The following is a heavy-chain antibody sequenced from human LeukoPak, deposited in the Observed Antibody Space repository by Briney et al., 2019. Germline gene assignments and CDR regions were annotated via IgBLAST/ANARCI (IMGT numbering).Heavy chain of an antibody. CDR2: IIPIFGTA. CDR3: AKSLRFLEWSPGGAYYYYMDV. J-gene: IGHJ6*03. V-gene: IGHV1-69*05. CDR1: GGTFSSYA. Sequence: SVKVSCKASGGTFSSYAISWVRQAPRQGLEWMGGIIPIFGTANYAQKFQGRVTITTDESTSTAYMELSSLRSEDTAVYYCAKSLRFLEWSPGGAYYYYMDVWGKGTTVTVSS. D-gene: IGHD3-3*01.